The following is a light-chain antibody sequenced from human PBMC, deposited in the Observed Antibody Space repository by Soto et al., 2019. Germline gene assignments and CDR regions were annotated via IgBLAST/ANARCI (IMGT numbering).Light chain of an antibody. Sequence: EIVWTQSPDILSLSPGERVTLSCRASQSVSSSYIAWYQQSPGQAPRLLIYGASNRATGIPDRFSGSGSGTDFTLTISRLEPEDFAVYFCQQYGIAPYTFGQGTKVDIK. V-gene: IGKV3-20*01. CDR1: QSVSSSY. J-gene: IGKJ2*01. CDR3: QQYGIAPYT. CDR2: GAS.